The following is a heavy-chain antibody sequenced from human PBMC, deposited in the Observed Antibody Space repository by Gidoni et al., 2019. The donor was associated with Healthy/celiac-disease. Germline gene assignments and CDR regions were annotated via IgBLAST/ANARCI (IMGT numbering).Heavy chain of an antibody. Sequence: EVQLVESGGGLVKPGGSLRLSCAASGFTFSRYSMNWVRQAPGKGLEWVSSISSSSSYIYYADSVKGRFTISRDNAKNSLYLQMNSLRAEDTAVYYCARDYDIVVVPAAIDYYYYGMDVWGQGTTVTVSS. V-gene: IGHV3-21*01. CDR1: GFTFSRYS. CDR2: ISSSSSYI. CDR3: ARDYDIVVVPAAIDYYYYGMDV. D-gene: IGHD2-2*02. J-gene: IGHJ6*02.